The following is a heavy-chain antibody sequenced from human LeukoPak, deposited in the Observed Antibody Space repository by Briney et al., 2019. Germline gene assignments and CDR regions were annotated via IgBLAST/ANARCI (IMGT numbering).Heavy chain of an antibody. CDR1: GGSISSYY. CDR2: IYYSGST. J-gene: IGHJ5*02. Sequence: PSETLSLTCTVSGGSISSYYWSWIRQPPGKGLEWIGYIYYSGSTNYNPSLKSRVTISVDTSKNQFSLKLSSVTAADTAVYYCARDSEGQTFDPWGQGTLVTVPS. V-gene: IGHV4-59*01. CDR3: ARDSEGQTFDP.